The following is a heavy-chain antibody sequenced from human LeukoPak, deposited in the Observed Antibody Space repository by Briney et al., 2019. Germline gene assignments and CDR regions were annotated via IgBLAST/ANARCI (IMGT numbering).Heavy chain of an antibody. CDR1: GGSISSGDYY. V-gene: IGHV4-30-4*01. CDR2: IYYSGST. Sequence: LSLTCTVSGGSISSGDYYWSWIRQPPGKGLEWIGYIYYSGSTNYNPSLKSRVTISVDTSKNQFSLKLSSVTAADTAVYYCARGINGGNSDGVYWGQGTLVTVSS. CDR3: ARGINGGNSDGVY. J-gene: IGHJ4*02. D-gene: IGHD4-23*01.